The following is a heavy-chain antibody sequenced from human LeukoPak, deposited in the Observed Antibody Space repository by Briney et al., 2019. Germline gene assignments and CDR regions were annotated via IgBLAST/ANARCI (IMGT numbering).Heavy chain of an antibody. J-gene: IGHJ5*02. D-gene: IGHD6-13*01. CDR3: ARDIRSYGTSWYGWFDP. CDR1: GFTFSSYD. CDR2: ISGSGGDT. Sequence: GGSLRLSCAASGFTFSSYDMNWVRQAPGKGLEWVSGISGSGGDTYYGDSVKGRFTISRDNSENTLYLQMNSVRADDTAVYYCARDIRSYGTSWYGWFDPWGQGTLVSVSS. V-gene: IGHV3-23*01.